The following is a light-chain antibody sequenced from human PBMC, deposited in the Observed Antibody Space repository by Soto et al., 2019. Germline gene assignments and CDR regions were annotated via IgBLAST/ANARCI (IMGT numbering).Light chain of an antibody. Sequence: VVMTQSPLSLPVTLGQPASISCRSSQSLVYSDGNTYLSWFQQSPGQSPRRLIYKVSNRDSGVRVRFSGSGSGSDFTLKISGVEAEDVGVYYCMGGLTFGGGTKVEIK. CDR3: MGGLT. CDR1: QSLVYSDGNTY. V-gene: IGKV2-30*01. CDR2: KVS. J-gene: IGKJ4*01.